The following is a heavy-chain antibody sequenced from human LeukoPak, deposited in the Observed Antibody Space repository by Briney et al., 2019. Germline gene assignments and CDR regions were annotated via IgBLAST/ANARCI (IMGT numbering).Heavy chain of an antibody. J-gene: IGHJ4*02. CDR3: ARFVLRYFDWLPNFDY. D-gene: IGHD3-9*01. V-gene: IGHV1-2*06. CDR2: INPNSGNT. CDR1: GYTFTGYY. Sequence: ASVNVSCKASGYTFTGYYMHWVRQAPGQGLEWKGRINPNSGNTNYAQKLQGRVTMTTDTSTSTAYMELRSLRSDDTAVYYCARFVLRYFDWLPNFDYWGQGTLVTVSS.